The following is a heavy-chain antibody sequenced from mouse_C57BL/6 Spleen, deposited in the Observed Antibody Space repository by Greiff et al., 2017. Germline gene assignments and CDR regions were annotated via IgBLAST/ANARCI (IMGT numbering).Heavy chain of an antibody. Sequence: VQLQQSGPELVRPGASVTLSCKASGYTFTDYEMHWVKQTPVHGLEWIGAIDPETGGTAYNQKFKGKAILTVDKSSSTAYMKLSSLASEDSASYYCARWAAQATSGSFAYWGQGTLVTVSA. CDR3: ARWAAQATSGSFAY. D-gene: IGHD3-2*02. CDR1: GYTFTDYE. CDR2: IDPETGGT. J-gene: IGHJ3*01. V-gene: IGHV1-15*01.